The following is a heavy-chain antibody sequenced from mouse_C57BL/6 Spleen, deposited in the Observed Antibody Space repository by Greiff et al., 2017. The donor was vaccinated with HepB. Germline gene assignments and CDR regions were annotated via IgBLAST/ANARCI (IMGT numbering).Heavy chain of an antibody. Sequence: VKLQQSGAELARPGASVKLSCKASGYTFTSYGISWVKQRTGQGLEWIGEIYPRSGNTYYNEKFKGKATLTADKSSSTSYMELRSLTSEDSAVYFCASGNYYGSSYGLDVWGTGTTVTVSS. D-gene: IGHD1-1*01. CDR1: GYTFTSYG. CDR3: ASGNYYGSSYGLDV. J-gene: IGHJ1*03. V-gene: IGHV1-81*01. CDR2: IYPRSGNT.